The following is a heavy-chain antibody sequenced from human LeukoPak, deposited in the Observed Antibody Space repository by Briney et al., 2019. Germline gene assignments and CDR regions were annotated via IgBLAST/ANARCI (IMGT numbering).Heavy chain of an antibody. D-gene: IGHD3-22*01. Sequence: GGSLRLSCAASGFTFSSYAMSWVRQAPGKGLEWVSAISGSGGSTYYADSVKGRFSISRDNSKNALYLQMNSLRAEDTAVYYCAKGPLSRSSGYSYWGQGTLVTVSS. CDR3: AKGPLSRSSGYSY. V-gene: IGHV3-23*01. CDR2: ISGSGGST. CDR1: GFTFSSYA. J-gene: IGHJ4*02.